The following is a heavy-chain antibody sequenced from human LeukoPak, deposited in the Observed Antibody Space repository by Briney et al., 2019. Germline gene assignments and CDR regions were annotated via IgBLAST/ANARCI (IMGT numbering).Heavy chain of an antibody. CDR3: ARRQGTTLSFDY. CDR2: INAYNVNT. D-gene: IGHD2/OR15-2a*01. J-gene: IGHJ4*02. Sequence: ASLRVSCKPPGYTSNTYIFSSGREAPRQRVERMGWINAYNVNTNYAQKRQGRVTMNTETSTSTAYMVLRSLRSDDTAVYDCARRQGTTLSFDYWGQGTLVTVSS. CDR1: GYTSNTYI. V-gene: IGHV1-18*01.